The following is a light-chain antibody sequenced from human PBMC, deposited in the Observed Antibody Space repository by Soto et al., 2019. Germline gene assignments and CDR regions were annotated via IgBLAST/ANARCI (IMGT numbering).Light chain of an antibody. CDR2: AAS. CDR1: QSVSSC. CDR3: QQRYSTPLT. Sequence: DIELTQSPSTLSASVGDTVTVTCRASQSVSSCLAWYQQKPGEAPKLLIYAASSLHTGVPARFSGSRSGTDFTLTISSLQPEDFAIYYCQQRYSTPLTFGRGTQGDIK. V-gene: IGKV1-39*01. J-gene: IGKJ4*01.